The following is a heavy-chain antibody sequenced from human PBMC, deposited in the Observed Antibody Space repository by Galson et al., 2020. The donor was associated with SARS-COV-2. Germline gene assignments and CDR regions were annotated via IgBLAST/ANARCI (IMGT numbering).Heavy chain of an antibody. V-gene: IGHV4-61*02. Sequence: SETLSLTCNVSGGSVSGGSQYWSWIRQPAGKGLEWIGRIYISGSTNYNPSLKSRVTISLDTSKNQFSLKVTSVTAADTAVYYCARMSSWDYYYYGMDIWGQGTTVTVSS. CDR3: ARMSSWDYYYYGMDI. CDR1: GGSVSGGSQY. D-gene: IGHD2-2*01. CDR2: IYISGST. J-gene: IGHJ6*02.